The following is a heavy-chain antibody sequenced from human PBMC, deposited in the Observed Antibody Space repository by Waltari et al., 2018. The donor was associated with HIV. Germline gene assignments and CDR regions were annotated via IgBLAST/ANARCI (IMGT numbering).Heavy chain of an antibody. CDR2: ISYDGRNK. Sequence: QVQLVESGGGVVQPGRSLRLSCAASGFTFSSHAMHWVRQAPGKGLEWVAVISYDGRNKYYADSVKGRFTISRDNSKNTLYLQMNSLRAEDTAVYYCARTPMRVVVIYYFDYWGQGTLVTVSS. D-gene: IGHD3-22*01. J-gene: IGHJ4*02. CDR1: GFTFSSHA. CDR3: ARTPMRVVVIYYFDY. V-gene: IGHV3-30*04.